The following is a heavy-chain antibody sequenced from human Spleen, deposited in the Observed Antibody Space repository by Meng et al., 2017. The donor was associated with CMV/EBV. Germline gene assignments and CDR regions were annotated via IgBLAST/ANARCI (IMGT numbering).Heavy chain of an antibody. V-gene: IGHV4-39*07. CDR3: ARDTNIKYSSSPTGGFDP. Sequence: GSLRLSCTVSGGSISSSSYYWGWIRQPPGKGLEWIGSIYYSGSTYYNPSLKSRVTISVDTSKNQFSLKLSSVTAADTAVYYCARDTNIKYSSSPTGGFDPWGQGTLVTVSS. D-gene: IGHD6-6*01. CDR2: IYYSGST. CDR1: GGSISSSSYY. J-gene: IGHJ5*02.